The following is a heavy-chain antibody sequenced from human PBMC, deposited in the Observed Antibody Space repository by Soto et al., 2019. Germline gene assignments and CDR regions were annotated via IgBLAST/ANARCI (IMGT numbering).Heavy chain of an antibody. D-gene: IGHD5-18*01. J-gene: IGHJ4*02. V-gene: IGHV3-23*01. CDR1: GFIFSSYA. CDR2: ISGSGDIT. Sequence: EVQLLESGGGLVQPGGSLRLSCAASGFIFSSYAMGWVRQAPGKGLEWVAVISGSGDITNYADSVKGRFTISRDNSKNTLHLQMNSLRAEDTAVYYCAKDRVQLWFPFHYWGQGTLVTVSS. CDR3: AKDRVQLWFPFHY.